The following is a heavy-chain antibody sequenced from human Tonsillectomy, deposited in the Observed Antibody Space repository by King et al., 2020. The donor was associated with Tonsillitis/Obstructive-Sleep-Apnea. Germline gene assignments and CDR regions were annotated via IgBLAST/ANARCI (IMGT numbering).Heavy chain of an antibody. CDR1: GGSISSYY. CDR3: ARYSYGFSGAFDI. CDR2: IYYSGST. J-gene: IGHJ3*02. Sequence: VQLQESGPGLVKPSETLSLTCTVSGGSISSYYWSWIRQPPGKGLEWIGYIYYSGSTNYNPSLKSRVTISVDTSKNQFSLKLSSVTAADTAVYYCARYSYGFSGAFDIWGQGTMVTVSS. D-gene: IGHD5-18*01. V-gene: IGHV4-59*08.